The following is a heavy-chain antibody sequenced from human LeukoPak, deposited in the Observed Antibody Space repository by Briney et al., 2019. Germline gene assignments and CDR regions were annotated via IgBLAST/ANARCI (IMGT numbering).Heavy chain of an antibody. CDR1: GFTVSSNY. J-gene: IGHJ6*02. CDR3: ARDLHYGSGSYYPYYYGMDV. V-gene: IGHV3-66*01. D-gene: IGHD3-10*01. Sequence: PGGSLRLSCAASGFTVSSNYMSWVRQAPGKGLEWVSVSYSGGSTYYADSVKGRFTISRDNSKNTLYLQMNSLRAEDTAVYYCARDLHYGSGSYYPYYYGMDVWGQGTTVTVSS. CDR2: SYSGGST.